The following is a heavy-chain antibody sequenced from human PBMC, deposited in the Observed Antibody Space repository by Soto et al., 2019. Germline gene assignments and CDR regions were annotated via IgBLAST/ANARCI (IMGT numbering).Heavy chain of an antibody. V-gene: IGHV4-31*03. J-gene: IGHJ5*02. CDR3: ARVIKHNSWFDP. CDR2: IYYSGST. CDR1: GGSISSGGYY. Sequence: QVQLQESGPGLVKPSQTLSLTCTVSGGSISSGGYYWSWIRQHPGKGLEWIGYIYYSGSTYYNPCLKSRITISVDTSKNQFSLKLSSVTAADTDVYYCARVIKHNSWFDPWGQGTLVTVSS.